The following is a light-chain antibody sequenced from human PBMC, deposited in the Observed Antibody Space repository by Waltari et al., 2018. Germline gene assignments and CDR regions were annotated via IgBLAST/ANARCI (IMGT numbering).Light chain of an antibody. Sequence: QSALTQTASVSASPGQSITMSCTGTINDIGRFDFVSWYQQHPGQAPRLLIYEVKYRPSGVSGRFSGSKSDNTASLTIFGLQAEDEADYYCSSYTTRSTWVFGGGTKLTVL. V-gene: IGLV2-14*01. CDR2: EVK. CDR1: INDIGRFDF. CDR3: SSYTTRSTWV. J-gene: IGLJ3*02.